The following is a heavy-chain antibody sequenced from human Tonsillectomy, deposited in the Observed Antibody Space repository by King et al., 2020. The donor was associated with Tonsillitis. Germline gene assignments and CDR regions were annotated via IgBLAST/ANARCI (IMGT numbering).Heavy chain of an antibody. CDR3: GRVDRYVGEGLVDY. CDR1: GGPISSTSYY. Sequence: PLQESGPGLVKPSETLSLTCTVSGGPISSTSYYWTWIRQPPGQGLEWIGSIHASGATYYTPSLNSRVSISVDTSKNLFSLKVTSATAADTAVYYCGRVDRYVGEGLVDYWGQGTLVTVSS. J-gene: IGHJ4*02. V-gene: IGHV4-39*02. D-gene: IGHD3-9*01. CDR2: IHASGAT.